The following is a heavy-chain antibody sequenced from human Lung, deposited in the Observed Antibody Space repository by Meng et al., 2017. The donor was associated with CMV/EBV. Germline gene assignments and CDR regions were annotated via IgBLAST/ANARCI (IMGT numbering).Heavy chain of an antibody. J-gene: IGHJ4*02. CDR1: GFTFSSFA. D-gene: IGHD3-22*01. V-gene: IGHV3-23*01. Sequence: ESLKISXAASGFTFSSFAMSWVRQVPGKGLEWVSAICGSGGSTYYADSVKGRFTISRDNSKNTLYLQMNSLRAEDTAVYYCAKSYYESSGNYDNWGQGTQVTVSS. CDR2: ICGSGGST. CDR3: AKSYYESSGNYDN.